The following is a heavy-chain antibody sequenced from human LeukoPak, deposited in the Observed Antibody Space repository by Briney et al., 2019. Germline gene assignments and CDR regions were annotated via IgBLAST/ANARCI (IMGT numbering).Heavy chain of an antibody. Sequence: TGGSLRLSCAASGFTFSSYWMSWVRQAPGKGLEWVANIKQDGSEKYYVDSVKGRFTISRDNAENSLYLQMNSLRAEDTAVYYCARDGYSSGWYAFDYWGQGTLVTVSS. CDR1: GFTFSSYW. V-gene: IGHV3-7*01. J-gene: IGHJ4*02. D-gene: IGHD6-19*01. CDR3: ARDGYSSGWYAFDY. CDR2: IKQDGSEK.